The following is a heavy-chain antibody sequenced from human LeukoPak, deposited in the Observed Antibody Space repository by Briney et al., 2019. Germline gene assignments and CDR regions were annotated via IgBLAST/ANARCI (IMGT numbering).Heavy chain of an antibody. CDR2: INPNSGNT. D-gene: IGHD4-17*01. CDR1: GYTFTGYY. CDR3: ARGPLRGVTSP. Sequence: ASVKVSCKASGYTFTGYYMHWVRQAPGQGLEWMGWINPNSGNTGYAQKFQGRVTMTRNTSISTAYMELSSLRSEDTAVYYCARGPLRGVTSPWGQGTLVTVSS. J-gene: IGHJ5*02. V-gene: IGHV1-8*02.